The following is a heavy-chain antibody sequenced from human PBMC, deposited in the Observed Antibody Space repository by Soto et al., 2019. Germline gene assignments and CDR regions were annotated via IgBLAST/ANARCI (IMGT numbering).Heavy chain of an antibody. Sequence: GGSLRLSCAASGFTFSSYAMHWVRQAPGKGLEWVAVISYDGSNKYYADSVKGRFTISRDNSKNTLYLQMNSLRAEDTAVYYALLIIGPLRRPNWGQGTLVTVSS. V-gene: IGHV3-30-3*01. CDR2: ISYDGSNK. CDR3: LLIIGPLRRPN. CDR1: GFTFSSYA. D-gene: IGHD3-10*01. J-gene: IGHJ4*02.